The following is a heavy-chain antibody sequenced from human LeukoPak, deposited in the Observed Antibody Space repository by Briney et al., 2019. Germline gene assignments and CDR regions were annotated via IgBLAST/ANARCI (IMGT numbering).Heavy chain of an antibody. CDR2: ISYDGSNK. D-gene: IGHD2-2*02. V-gene: IGHV3-30*19. CDR3: ARDRFPDCSSTSCYNRVGSVVY. Sequence: PGGSLRLSCAASGFTFSSYGMHWVRQAPGKGLEWVAVISYDGSNKYYADSVKGRFTISRDNSKNTLYLQMNSLRAEDTAVYYCARDRFPDCSSTSCYNRVGSVVYWGQGTLVTVSS. CDR1: GFTFSSYG. J-gene: IGHJ4*02.